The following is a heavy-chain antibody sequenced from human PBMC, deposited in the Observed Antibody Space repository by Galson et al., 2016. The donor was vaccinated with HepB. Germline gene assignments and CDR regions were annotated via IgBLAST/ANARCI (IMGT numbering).Heavy chain of an antibody. CDR2: RSFDGTNE. CDR1: GFTFRSYA. CDR3: ARECRGGYGGSRCY. J-gene: IGHJ4*02. Sequence: SLRLSCAASGFTFRSYAIHWVRQAPGKGLEWVAVRSFDGTNEYYADSVKGRFTVSRDNSKNTMNLQMNSLRAEDTAVYYWARECRGGYGGSRCYWGQGTPVTVSS. D-gene: IGHD4-23*01. V-gene: IGHV3-30*04.